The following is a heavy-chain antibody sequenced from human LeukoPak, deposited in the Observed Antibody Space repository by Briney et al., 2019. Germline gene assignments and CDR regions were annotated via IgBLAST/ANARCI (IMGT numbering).Heavy chain of an antibody. J-gene: IGHJ4*02. CDR1: GGSISSSSYY. V-gene: IGHV4-39*07. CDR3: ARSILRYYYNASGYYPYYFDY. D-gene: IGHD3-22*01. Sequence: SETLSLTCTVSGGSISSSSYYWGWIRQPPGKGLEWIGSIYYSGRTQYNPSLKSRVTISVDTSKNQFSLRLSSVTAADTAVYYCARSILRYYYNASGYYPYYFDYWGQGVLVTVSS. CDR2: IYYSGRT.